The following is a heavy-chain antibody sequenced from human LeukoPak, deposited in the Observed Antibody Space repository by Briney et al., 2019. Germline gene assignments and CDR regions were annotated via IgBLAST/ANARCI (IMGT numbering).Heavy chain of an antibody. Sequence: ASVKVSCKASGYTFTSYDINWVRQATGQGLEWMGWMNPNSGNTGYAQKFQGRVTMTRNTSISTAYMELSSLRSEDTAVYYCARRGTVTTSWDHWGQGTLVTVSS. V-gene: IGHV1-8*01. CDR2: MNPNSGNT. D-gene: IGHD4-17*01. CDR3: ARRGTVTTSWDH. CDR1: GYTFTSYD. J-gene: IGHJ4*02.